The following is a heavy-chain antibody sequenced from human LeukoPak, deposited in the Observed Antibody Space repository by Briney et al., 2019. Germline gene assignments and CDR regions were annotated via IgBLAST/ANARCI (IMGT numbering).Heavy chain of an antibody. Sequence: GASLRLSCAAAGFTLSSYRTNWGSQAAGKGREWVSSIRRSSSYIYYADSVKGRFTISRDNAKNSLYLQMNSLRAEDTAVYYCARARGIVGATDWFDPWGQGTLVTVSS. V-gene: IGHV3-21*01. CDR3: ARARGIVGATDWFDP. D-gene: IGHD1-26*01. J-gene: IGHJ5*02. CDR1: GFTLSSYR. CDR2: IRRSSSYI.